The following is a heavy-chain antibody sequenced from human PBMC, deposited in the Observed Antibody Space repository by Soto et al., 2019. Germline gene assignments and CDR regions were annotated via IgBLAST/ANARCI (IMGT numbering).Heavy chain of an antibody. CDR3: ATEPDSSGWYPADFDI. Sequence: ASVKVSCKVSGYTLTELSMHWVRQAPGKGLEWMGGFDPEDGETIYAQKFQGRVTMTEDTSTDTAYMELSSLRSEDTAVYYCATEPDSSGWYPADFDIWGQGTMVTVSS. V-gene: IGHV1-24*01. J-gene: IGHJ3*02. CDR2: FDPEDGET. CDR1: GYTLTELS. D-gene: IGHD6-19*01.